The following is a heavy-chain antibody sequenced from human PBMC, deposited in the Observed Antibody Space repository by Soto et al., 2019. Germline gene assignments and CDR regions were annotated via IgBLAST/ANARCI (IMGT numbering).Heavy chain of an antibody. Sequence: GGSLRLSCAASGFTFSSYAMHWVRQAPGKGLEWVAVISYDGSNKYYADSVKGRFTISRDNSKNTLYLQMNSLRAEDTAVYYCARGLRRYCTNGVCSLAYYYYYGMDVWGQGTTVTVSS. V-gene: IGHV3-30-3*01. CDR3: ARGLRRYCTNGVCSLAYYYYYGMDV. J-gene: IGHJ6*02. CDR1: GFTFSSYA. CDR2: ISYDGSNK. D-gene: IGHD2-8*01.